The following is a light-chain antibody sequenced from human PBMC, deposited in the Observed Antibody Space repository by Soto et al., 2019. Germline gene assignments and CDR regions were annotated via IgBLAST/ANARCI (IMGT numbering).Light chain of an antibody. CDR1: QTINNF. CDR3: QQYNSYSPLT. V-gene: IGKV1-5*01. CDR2: DVS. Sequence: DIQMTQSPSTLSASVGDRVTITCRASQTINNFLAWYQQKPGKAPNLLIYDVSNLETGVPSRFSGSASGTEYTLTISSLQPDDFATYYCQQYNSYSPLTFGRGTKVEI. J-gene: IGKJ4*01.